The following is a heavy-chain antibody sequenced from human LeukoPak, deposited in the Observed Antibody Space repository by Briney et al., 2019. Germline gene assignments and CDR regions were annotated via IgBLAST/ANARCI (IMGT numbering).Heavy chain of an antibody. Sequence: GGSLRLSCAASGFTFSSYSMNWVRQAPGKGLEWVSSISSSSSYIYYADSVKGRFTISRDNAKNSLYLQMNSLRAEDTAVYYCARVLCASSTSCYGGTFDYWGQGTLVTVSS. D-gene: IGHD2-2*01. CDR3: ARVLCASSTSCYGGTFDY. CDR1: GFTFSSYS. J-gene: IGHJ4*02. CDR2: ISSSSSYI. V-gene: IGHV3-21*01.